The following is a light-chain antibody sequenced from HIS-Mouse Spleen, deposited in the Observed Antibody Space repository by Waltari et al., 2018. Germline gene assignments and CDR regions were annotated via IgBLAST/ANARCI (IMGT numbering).Light chain of an antibody. CDR1: SSNIGSNY. J-gene: IGLJ3*02. CDR3: AAWDDSLSGPV. Sequence: PGQRVTISCSGSSSNIGSNYVYWYQQLPGTAPKLLIYRNNQRPSGVPDRFSDSKYGTSASLAISGLRSEDEADYYCAAWDDSLSGPVFGGGTKLTVL. CDR2: RNN. V-gene: IGLV1-47*01.